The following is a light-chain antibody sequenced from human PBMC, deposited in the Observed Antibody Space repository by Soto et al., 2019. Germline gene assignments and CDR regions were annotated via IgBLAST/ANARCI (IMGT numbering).Light chain of an antibody. CDR1: QSVSSTY. Sequence: EIVLTQSPGTLSLSPGEGATLSCRASQSVSSTYLAWYQQKPGQAPRLLIYGASSRATGIPDRFSGSESGTDFTLTISRLEPEDFAVYYCQQYGSPPVTFGQGTKVEIK. CDR3: QQYGSPPVT. V-gene: IGKV3-20*01. J-gene: IGKJ1*01. CDR2: GAS.